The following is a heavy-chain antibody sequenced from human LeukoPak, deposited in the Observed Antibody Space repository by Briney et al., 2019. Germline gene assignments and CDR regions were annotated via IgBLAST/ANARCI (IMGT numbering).Heavy chain of an antibody. J-gene: IGHJ6*03. CDR1: GFSFSTYS. V-gene: IGHV3-21*01. D-gene: IGHD3-3*01. CDR2: ISRRSTYK. CDR3: ARDLRDYDYWSGVMDV. Sequence: PGGSLRLSCAASGFSFSTYSMNWVRQAPGKGLEWVSSISRRSTYKYYPDSMKGRFTISRDNAKNSLYLQMDSLRAEDTAMYYCARDLRDYDYWSGVMDVWGKGTTVTVSS.